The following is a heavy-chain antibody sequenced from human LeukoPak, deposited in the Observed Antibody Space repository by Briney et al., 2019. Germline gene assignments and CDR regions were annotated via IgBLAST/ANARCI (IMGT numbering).Heavy chain of an antibody. J-gene: IGHJ4*02. Sequence: GGSLRLSCAASGFTVSSNYMSWVRQAPGKGLEWVSVIYSGGSIYYADSVKGRFTISRDNSKNTLYLQMNSLRAEDTAVYYCARAQWLGYFDYWGQGTLVTVSS. D-gene: IGHD6-19*01. V-gene: IGHV3-53*01. CDR1: GFTVSSNY. CDR2: IYSGGSI. CDR3: ARAQWLGYFDY.